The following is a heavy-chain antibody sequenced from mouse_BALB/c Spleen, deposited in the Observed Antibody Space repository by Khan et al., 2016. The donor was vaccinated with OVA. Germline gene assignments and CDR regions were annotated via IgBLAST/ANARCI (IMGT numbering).Heavy chain of an antibody. J-gene: IGHJ3*01. D-gene: IGHD1-3*01. CDR1: GYTFTDYV. V-gene: IGHV1S137*01. CDR2: ISTYYGDT. Sequence: QVQLQQSGAELVRPGVSVKISCKGSGYTFTDYVMHWVKQSHAKSLEWIGVISTYYGDTTHNQKFKGKATMTVDKSSSTAYMELARLTSEDSAIYYCVRGRGEYRFAYWGQGTLVTVSA. CDR3: VRGRGEYRFAY.